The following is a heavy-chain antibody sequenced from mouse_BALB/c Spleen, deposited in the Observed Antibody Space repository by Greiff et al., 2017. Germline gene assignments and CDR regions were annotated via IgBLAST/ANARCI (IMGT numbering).Heavy chain of an antibody. D-gene: IGHD2-1*01. CDR2: ISYSGST. J-gene: IGHJ1*01. CDR3: ASVPYGNYDLYWYFDV. CDR1: GYSITSDYA. Sequence: EVKLQESGPGLVKPSQSLSLTCTVTGYSITSDYAWNWIRQFPGNKLEWMGYISYSGSTSYNPSLKSRISITRDTSKNQFFLQLNSVTTEDTATYYCASVPYGNYDLYWYFDVWGAGTTVTVSS. V-gene: IGHV3-2*02.